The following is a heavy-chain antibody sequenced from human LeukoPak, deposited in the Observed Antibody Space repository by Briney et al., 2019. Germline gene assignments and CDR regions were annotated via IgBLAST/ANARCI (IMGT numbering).Heavy chain of an antibody. CDR3: ARGGFRYDFWSGYYKYYQFDY. CDR2: INPSGGST. V-gene: IGHV1-46*01. CDR1: GYTFTSYY. J-gene: IGHJ4*02. D-gene: IGHD3-3*01. Sequence: GASVKVSCKASGYTFTSYYMHWVRQAPGQGLEWMGIINPSGGSTSYAQKFQGRVTMTRDTSTSTVYMELSSLRSEDTAVYYCARGGFRYDFWSGYYKYYQFDYWGQGTLVTVSS.